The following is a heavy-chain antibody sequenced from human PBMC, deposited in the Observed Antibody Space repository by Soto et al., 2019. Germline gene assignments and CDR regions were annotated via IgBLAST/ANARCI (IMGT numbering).Heavy chain of an antibody. CDR2: VYHTGST. D-gene: IGHD2-8*02. J-gene: IGHJ5*01. CDR1: GGSISCDYY. V-gene: IGHV4-30-4*01. Sequence: PSETLSLTCTVSGGSISCDYYWNWIRQAPGKGLEWIGYVYHTGSTYHNPPLKSRGSISVDTSNNQFSLKLSSVTAADTAVYFCAREPYDFTGNRIDSWGQGIPVTVSS. CDR3: AREPYDFTGNRIDS.